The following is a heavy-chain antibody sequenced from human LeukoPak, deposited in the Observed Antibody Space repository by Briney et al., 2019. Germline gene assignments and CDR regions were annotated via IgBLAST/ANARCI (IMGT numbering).Heavy chain of an antibody. V-gene: IGHV3-48*01. D-gene: IGHD3-22*01. CDR2: ISSSSSTI. CDR1: GFTFSSYS. J-gene: IGHJ4*02. CDR3: ASRITMITN. Sequence: GGSLRLSCAASGFTFSSYSMNWVRQAPGKGLEWVSYISSSSSTIYYADSVKGRFTISRDNSKNTLYLQMNSLRAEDTAVYYCASRITMITNWGQGTLVTVSS.